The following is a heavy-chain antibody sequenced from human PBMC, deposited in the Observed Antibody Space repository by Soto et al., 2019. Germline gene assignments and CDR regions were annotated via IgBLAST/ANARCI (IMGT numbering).Heavy chain of an antibody. CDR2: INAGNGNT. CDR1: GYTFTSYA. Sequence: ASVKVSCKASGYTFTSYAMHWVRQAPGQRLEWMGWINAGNGNTKYSQKFQGRVTITRDTSASTAYMELSSLRSEDTAVYYCARDRTVTRHYHYYYMDVWGKGTTVTVSS. D-gene: IGHD4-4*01. J-gene: IGHJ6*03. CDR3: ARDRTVTRHYHYYYMDV. V-gene: IGHV1-3*01.